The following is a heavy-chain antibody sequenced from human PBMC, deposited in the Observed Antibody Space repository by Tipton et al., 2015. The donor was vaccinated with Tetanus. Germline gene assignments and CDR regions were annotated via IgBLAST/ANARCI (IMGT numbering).Heavy chain of an antibody. CDR3: ASITLRARRSYFDY. V-gene: IGHV4-34*01. CDR2: INHSGST. CDR1: DGSFSGYY. D-gene: IGHD1-14*01. Sequence: TLSLTCAVYDGSFSGYYWSWIRQPPGKGLEWIGEINHSGSTNYNPSLKSRVTISVDTSKNQFSLKLSSVTAADTAVYYCASITLRARRSYFDYWGQGTLVTVSS. J-gene: IGHJ4*02.